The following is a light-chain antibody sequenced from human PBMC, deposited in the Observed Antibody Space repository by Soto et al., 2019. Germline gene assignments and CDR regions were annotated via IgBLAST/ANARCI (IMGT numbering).Light chain of an antibody. V-gene: IGKV4-1*01. CDR3: QQYFSTPPLT. CDR1: QSLLYSPRNKSY. CDR2: WAS. J-gene: IGKJ4*01. Sequence: DIVITQSPDSLAVSLCERSTINCKTGQSLLYSPRNKSYVAWFQQKPGQPPKLLIYWASSREIGVPDRFSGSESGTDFTLTISSLQPEDVAVYYCQQYFSTPPLTFGGGTKVDIK.